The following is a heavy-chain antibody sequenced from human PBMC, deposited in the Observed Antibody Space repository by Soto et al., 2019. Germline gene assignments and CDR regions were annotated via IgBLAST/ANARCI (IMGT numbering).Heavy chain of an antibody. J-gene: IGHJ6*02. CDR2: IYPGDSNT. CDR1: GYSFATYW. CDR3: ARHLLPCGAPTCYGMDV. Sequence: PGESLKISCKASGYSFATYWIGWVRQMPGKGLEWMGIIYPGDSNTIYSPYFQGQVTISADKSISTAYLQWSSLKASDTDMYYCARHLLPCGAPTCYGMDVWGQGTTVTVSS. V-gene: IGHV5-51*01. D-gene: IGHD6-25*01.